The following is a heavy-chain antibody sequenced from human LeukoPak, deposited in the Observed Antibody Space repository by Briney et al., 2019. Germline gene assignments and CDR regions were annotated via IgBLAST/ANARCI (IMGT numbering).Heavy chain of an antibody. J-gene: IGHJ5*02. Sequence: ASVKVSCKASGYTFTSYYVHWVRQAPGQGLEWMGIINPSGGSTSYAQKFQGRVTMTRDTSTSTVYMELSSLRSEDTAVYCCARDSLRYFDWSTEYNWFDPWGQGTLVTVSS. CDR3: ARDSLRYFDWSTEYNWFDP. CDR2: INPSGGST. D-gene: IGHD3-9*01. V-gene: IGHV1-46*01. CDR1: GYTFTSYY.